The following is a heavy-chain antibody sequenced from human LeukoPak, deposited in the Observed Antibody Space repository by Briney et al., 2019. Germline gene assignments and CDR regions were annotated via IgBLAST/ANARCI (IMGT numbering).Heavy chain of an antibody. Sequence: PSETLSLTCAVYGGSFSGYYWSWIRQPPGKGLEWIGEINRSGSTNYNPSLKSRVTISVDTSKNQFSLKLSSVTAADTAVYYCARVGLGRWFDPWGQGTLVTVSS. J-gene: IGHJ5*02. CDR1: GGSFSGYY. V-gene: IGHV4-34*01. CDR2: INRSGST. CDR3: ARVGLGRWFDP.